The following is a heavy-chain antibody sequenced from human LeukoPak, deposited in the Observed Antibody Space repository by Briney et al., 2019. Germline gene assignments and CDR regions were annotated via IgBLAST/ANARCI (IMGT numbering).Heavy chain of an antibody. CDR2: VYYNGAT. V-gene: IGHV4-39*01. D-gene: IGHD1-26*01. J-gene: IGHJ3*02. Sequence: SETLSLTCTVSGGSINSNSYYWVWLRPPPGKGLEWIGSVYYNGATYYNPSLKRRVTISVETSKTQFSLMLSSVTAADTAVYCCARHVSCGSNRDALDIWGRGTQVTVSS. CDR3: ARHVSCGSNRDALDI. CDR1: GGSINSNSYY.